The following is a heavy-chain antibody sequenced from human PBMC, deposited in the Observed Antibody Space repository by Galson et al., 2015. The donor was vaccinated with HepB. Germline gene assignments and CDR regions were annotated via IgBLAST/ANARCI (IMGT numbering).Heavy chain of an antibody. CDR2: IDSGART. CDR3: AREGAGGGMAV. V-gene: IGHV3-53*01. CDR1: EFTVSTNY. J-gene: IGHJ6*02. D-gene: IGHD3-16*01. Sequence: SLRLSCAASEFTVSTNYMNWVRQAPGKGLERVSLIDSGARTYYAASVKGRFTIFRDNSKNTRYLHMNSLRAEDTAVYYCAREGAGGGMAVWGQGTTVTVSS.